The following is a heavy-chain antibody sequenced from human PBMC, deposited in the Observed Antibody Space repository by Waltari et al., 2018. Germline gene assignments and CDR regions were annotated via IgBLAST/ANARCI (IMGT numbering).Heavy chain of an antibody. CDR3: IRHDGESEN. D-gene: IGHD4-17*01. Sequence: EVQLVESGGGLVQPGGSLRLSCAASGFTFSASAMHWVRQASGKGLEWVDRIRTKANSYATEYAATVKGRFTISSDDSENTAYLQMNSLKTEDTAVYYGIRHDGESENWGQGTLVTVSS. CDR1: GFTFSASA. J-gene: IGHJ4*02. V-gene: IGHV3-73*02. CDR2: IRTKANSYAT.